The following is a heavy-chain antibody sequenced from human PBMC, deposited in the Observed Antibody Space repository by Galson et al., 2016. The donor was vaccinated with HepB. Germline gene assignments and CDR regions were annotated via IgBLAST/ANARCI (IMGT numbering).Heavy chain of an antibody. CDR2: FHGGANT. CDR3: ASRAA. J-gene: IGHJ4*02. V-gene: IGHV3-53*01. D-gene: IGHD2-15*01. Sequence: SLRLSCAASGYTVGGDFMTWVRQAPGKGLEWVSMFHGGANTYYADSVKGRFTISRDTSKNTLYLQMNSLSVEDTAIYYCASRAAWGQGTLVTVSS. CDR1: GYTVGGDF.